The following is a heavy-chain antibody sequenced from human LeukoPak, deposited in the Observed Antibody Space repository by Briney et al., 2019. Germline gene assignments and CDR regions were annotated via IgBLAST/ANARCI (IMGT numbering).Heavy chain of an antibody. CDR3: ARQFITYSSGWYSDYYYYYGMDV. CDR2: ISYDGSNK. CDR1: GFTFRAYG. V-gene: IGHV3-30*03. D-gene: IGHD6-19*01. Sequence: GGSLRLSCAASGFTFRAYGMHWVRQAPGKGLEWVAFISYDGSNKYYGDFVKGRFTISRDNSKNTLYLQMNSLRAEDTAVYYCARQFITYSSGWYSDYYYYYGMDVWGQGTTVTVSS. J-gene: IGHJ6*02.